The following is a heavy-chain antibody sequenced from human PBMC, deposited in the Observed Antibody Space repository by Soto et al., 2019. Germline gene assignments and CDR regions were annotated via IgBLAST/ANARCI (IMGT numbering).Heavy chain of an antibody. D-gene: IGHD2-15*01. Sequence: LSLTCTVSGYSISSGYHWAWIRQPPGKGLEWLGSVHYSGNTYYNPSLKSRLTISVDKSKNQFSLNLSSVTAADTAVYYCARQDRVVAEGRWFDPWGQGTLVTFSS. V-gene: IGHV4-38-2*02. J-gene: IGHJ5*02. CDR2: VHYSGNT. CDR1: GYSISSGYH. CDR3: ARQDRVVAEGRWFDP.